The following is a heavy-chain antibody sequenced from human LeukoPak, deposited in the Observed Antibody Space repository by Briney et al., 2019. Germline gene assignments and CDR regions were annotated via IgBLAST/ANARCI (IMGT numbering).Heavy chain of an antibody. J-gene: IGHJ4*02. D-gene: IGHD4/OR15-4a*01. V-gene: IGHV4-59*01. CDR1: GRSISTYY. CDR3: AREGQGASYFDY. Sequence: SETLSLTCTASGRSISTYYWSWIRQPPGKGLEWIGNIYYSGSTDYNPSLKSRVTISFGTSKNQFSLKLSSVTAADTAVYYCAREGQGASYFDYWGQGTLVTVSS. CDR2: IYYSGST.